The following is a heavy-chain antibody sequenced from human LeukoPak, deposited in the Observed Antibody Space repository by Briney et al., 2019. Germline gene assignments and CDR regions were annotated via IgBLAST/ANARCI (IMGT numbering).Heavy chain of an antibody. V-gene: IGHV1-18*01. Sequence: ASVKVSCKASGYTFTSYGISWVRQAPGQGLEWMGWISAYNGNTNYAQKFQGRVTMTRDTSTSTVYMELSSLRSEDTAVYYCARDYDFWSGYYTGGSNYFDYWGQGTLVTVSS. CDR1: GYTFTSYG. D-gene: IGHD3-3*01. J-gene: IGHJ4*02. CDR3: ARDYDFWSGYYTGGSNYFDY. CDR2: ISAYNGNT.